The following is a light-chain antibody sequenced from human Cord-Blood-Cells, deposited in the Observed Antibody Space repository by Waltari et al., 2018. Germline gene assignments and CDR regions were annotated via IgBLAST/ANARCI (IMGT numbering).Light chain of an antibody. CDR3: MQALQTPRDT. CDR2: LGS. Sequence: DIVITQSPLSLTVTLGEPASIPSQSSPSLLHCTGYKYLYWYLHKPGHSPQLLIYLGSNQASGVPYRFSGSGSGTDFTLIISRVEAEDVGVYYCMQALQTPRDTFGQGTRLEIK. V-gene: IGKV2-28*01. J-gene: IGKJ2*01. CDR1: PSLLHCTGYKY.